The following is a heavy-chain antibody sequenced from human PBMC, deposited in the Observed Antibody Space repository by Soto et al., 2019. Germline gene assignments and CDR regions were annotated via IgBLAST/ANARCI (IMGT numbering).Heavy chain of an antibody. D-gene: IGHD2-15*01. CDR3: ARDLYCSGGSCYSYGMDV. CDR2: IKQDGSEK. CDR1: GFTFSSYW. V-gene: IGHV3-7*03. J-gene: IGHJ6*02. Sequence: GGSLRLSCAASGFTFSSYWMSWVRQAPGKGLEWVANIKQDGSEKYYVDSVKGRFTISRDNAKNSLYLQMNSLRAEDTAVYYCARDLYCSGGSCYSYGMDVWGQGTTVTVSS.